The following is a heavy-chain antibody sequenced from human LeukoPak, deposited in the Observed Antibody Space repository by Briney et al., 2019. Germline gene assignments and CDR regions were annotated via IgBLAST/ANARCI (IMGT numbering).Heavy chain of an antibody. D-gene: IGHD3-9*01. CDR3: AREPLALDY. CDR1: GYTFSSYG. CDR2: INTNTGNP. V-gene: IGHV7-4-1*02. J-gene: IGHJ6*04. Sequence: ASVKVSCKASGYTFSSYGMNWVRQAPGQGLEWMGWINTNTGNPTYAQGFTGRFVFSLDTSVSTVYLQISSLKAEDTAVYYCAREPLALDYWGKGTTVTVSS.